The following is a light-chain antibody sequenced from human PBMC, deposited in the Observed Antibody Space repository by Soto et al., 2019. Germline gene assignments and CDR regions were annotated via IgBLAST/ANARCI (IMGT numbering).Light chain of an antibody. Sequence: QSALTQPASVSGSPGQSVTISCTGTSSDVGGYNYVSWYQQHPGKAPKLVIYDVSHRPSGVSNRFSGSKSGNTASLTISGLQAEDESDYYCSSYTSGSFLGVVFGGGTKVTVL. CDR1: SSDVGGYNY. J-gene: IGLJ2*01. V-gene: IGLV2-14*03. CDR3: SSYTSGSFLGVV. CDR2: DVS.